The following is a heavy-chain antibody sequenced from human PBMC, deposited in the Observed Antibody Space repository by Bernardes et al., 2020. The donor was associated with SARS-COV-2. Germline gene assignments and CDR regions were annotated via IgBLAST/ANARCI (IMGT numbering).Heavy chain of an antibody. Sequence: LSPTCTVSGGSITASNYYWAWIRQSPGQGLEGFGSIYSSVSAYYNPSLQSRVTESADPSKNQFSLRLSFATAADTAVYYCAGLSCGIDCYIGGLRSWDYGMDVWSQGTTVIVSS. V-gene: IGHV4-39*01. CDR1: GGSITASNYY. CDR3: AGLSCGIDCYIGGLRSWDYGMDV. CDR2: IYSSVSA. J-gene: IGHJ6*02. D-gene: IGHD2-21*01.